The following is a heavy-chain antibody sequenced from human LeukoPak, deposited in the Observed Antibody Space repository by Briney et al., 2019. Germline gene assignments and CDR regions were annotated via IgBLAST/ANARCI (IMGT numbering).Heavy chain of an antibody. V-gene: IGHV3-23*01. Sequence: PGGSLRLSCAASGFTFSSYAMSWVRQAPGKGLEWVSVISGSGGSTNYADSVKGRFTISRDNSKKTLYLQMNSLRAEDTAVYYCAKASSGWTDYYLDYWGQGTLVTVSS. J-gene: IGHJ4*02. CDR1: GFTFSSYA. CDR2: ISGSGGST. D-gene: IGHD6-25*01. CDR3: AKASSGWTDYYLDY.